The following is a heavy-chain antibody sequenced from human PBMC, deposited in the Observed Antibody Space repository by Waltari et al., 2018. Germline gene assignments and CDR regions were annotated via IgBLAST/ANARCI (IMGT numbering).Heavy chain of an antibody. CDR1: AVSITSKRHY. V-gene: IGHV4-39*01. Sequence: QLQLQESGPRRVRPSEPLSLICRVPAVSITSKRHYWAWIRQSPGQGMEWIGTVSYSGTTYISPSLKSRVSVSRDTSKNQVSPILGSVTAADMAVYYCATYIGASVGTAAFDVWGQGTMVTVSS. CDR2: VSYSGTT. CDR3: ATYIGASVGTAAFDV. J-gene: IGHJ3*01. D-gene: IGHD5-12*01.